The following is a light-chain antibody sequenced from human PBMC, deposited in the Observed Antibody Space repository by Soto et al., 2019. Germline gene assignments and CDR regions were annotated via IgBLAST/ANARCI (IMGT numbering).Light chain of an antibody. CDR2: GTS. CDR3: QQYKNWPPIT. J-gene: IGKJ4*01. CDR1: QSVGTN. V-gene: IGKV3-15*01. Sequence: DIVMTQSPATLSVSPGERATLSCRASQSVGTNLAWFQQKPGQAPRLLIYGTSTRATGIPARLSGSGSGTEFTLTISRLQSEDFAVYYCQQYKNWPPITFGGGTKVEIK.